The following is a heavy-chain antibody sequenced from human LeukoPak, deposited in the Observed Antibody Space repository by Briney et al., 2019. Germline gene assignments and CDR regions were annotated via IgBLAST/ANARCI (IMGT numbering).Heavy chain of an antibody. J-gene: IGHJ4*02. CDR1: GGSCDDYY. Sequence: SETLSLTCTVYGGSCDDYYCTWIRQPPGKGLEWIGETHPSGTFYYNSSLRSRATISIDTSKTQFSLRLTSVTAADTAFYYCARGRDRSKAGDHWGQGTLVTVSS. V-gene: IGHV4-34*01. CDR3: ARGRDRSKAGDH. CDR2: THPSGTF. D-gene: IGHD5-24*01.